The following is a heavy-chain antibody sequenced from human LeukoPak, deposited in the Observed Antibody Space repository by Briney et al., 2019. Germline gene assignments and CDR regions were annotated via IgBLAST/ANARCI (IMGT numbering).Heavy chain of an antibody. D-gene: IGHD3-22*01. V-gene: IGHV4-59*01. CDR3: ARGFYDSSGYKWRDAFDI. CDR1: GGSINSYY. Sequence: SETLSLTCIVSGGSINSYYWNWIRQPPGKGLEWIGYVFYSGNTNYNPSLKSRVTISVDASKSQLSLKLSSVTAADTAVYYCARGFYDSSGYKWRDAFDIWGQGTMVTVSS. J-gene: IGHJ3*02. CDR2: VFYSGNT.